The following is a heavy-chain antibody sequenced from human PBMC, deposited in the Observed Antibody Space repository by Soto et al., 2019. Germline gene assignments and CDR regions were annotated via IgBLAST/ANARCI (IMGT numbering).Heavy chain of an antibody. Sequence: SETLSLTCAVSGGSITNSPWWSWVRQAPGKGLEWIGEIYRTGSTNYNPSLKSRVTISLDKSENQFSLKVTSLTAADTAVYYCASRDPGTSVDYWGQGTLVTVSS. J-gene: IGHJ4*02. D-gene: IGHD1-7*01. CDR1: GGSITNSPW. CDR2: IYRTGST. CDR3: ASRDPGTSVDY. V-gene: IGHV4-4*02.